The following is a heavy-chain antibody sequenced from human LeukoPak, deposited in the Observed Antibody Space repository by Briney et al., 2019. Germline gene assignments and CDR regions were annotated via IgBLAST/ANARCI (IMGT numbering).Heavy chain of an antibody. CDR3: AREGHRYSDFWSGMVY. CDR2: ISAYNGNT. J-gene: IGHJ4*02. CDR1: GYTFTSYG. Sequence: ASVKVSCMASGYTFTSYGISWVRQAPGQGLEWMGWISAYNGNTNYAQKLQGRVTMTTDTSTSTAYMELRSLRSDDTAVYYCAREGHRYSDFWSGMVYWGQGTLVPVSS. D-gene: IGHD3-3*01. V-gene: IGHV1-18*01.